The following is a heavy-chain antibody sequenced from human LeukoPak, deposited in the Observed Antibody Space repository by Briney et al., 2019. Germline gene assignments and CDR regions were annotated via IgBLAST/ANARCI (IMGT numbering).Heavy chain of an antibody. CDR3: ATLVRGVIGYFDY. J-gene: IGHJ4*02. Sequence: GGSLRLSCAASGFTFTNYWMHWVRQAPGKGLEWVSIIRSTSGTTYYADSVKGRFTISRDNSKNTLYLQMNSLRAEDTAVYYCATLVRGVIGYFDYWGQGTLVTVSS. CDR1: GFTFTNYW. CDR2: IRSTSGTT. D-gene: IGHD3-10*01. V-gene: IGHV3-23*01.